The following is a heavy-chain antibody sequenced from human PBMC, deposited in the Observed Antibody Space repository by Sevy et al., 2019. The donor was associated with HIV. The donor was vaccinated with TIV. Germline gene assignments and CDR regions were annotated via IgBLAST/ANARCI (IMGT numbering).Heavy chain of an antibody. D-gene: IGHD5-18*01. CDR1: GGTFSSYA. CDR2: IIPIFGTA. Sequence: ASVKVSCKASGGTFSSYAISWVRQAPGQGLEWMGGIIPIFGTANYAQKFQGRVTITADESTSTAYMELSSLGSEDTAVYYCARGHTAMVTDYYYYGMDVWGQGTTVTVSS. V-gene: IGHV1-69*13. J-gene: IGHJ6*02. CDR3: ARGHTAMVTDYYYYGMDV.